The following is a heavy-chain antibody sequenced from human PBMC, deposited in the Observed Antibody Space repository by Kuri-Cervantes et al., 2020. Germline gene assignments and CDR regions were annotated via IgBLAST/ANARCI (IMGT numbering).Heavy chain of an antibody. CDR2: FDPEDGET. Sequence: ASVKVSFKVSGYTLTELSMHWVRQAPGKGLEWMGGFDPEDGETIYAQKFQGRVTMTEDTSTDTAYMELSSLRSEDTAVYYCARAHPSYYYDSSGYAEYFQHWGQGTLVTVSS. CDR3: ARAHPSYYYDSSGYAEYFQH. D-gene: IGHD3-22*01. V-gene: IGHV1-24*01. J-gene: IGHJ1*01. CDR1: GYTLTELS.